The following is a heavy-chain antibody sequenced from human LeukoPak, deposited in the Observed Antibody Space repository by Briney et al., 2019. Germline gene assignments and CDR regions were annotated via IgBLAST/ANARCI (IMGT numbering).Heavy chain of an antibody. J-gene: IGHJ3*01. Sequence: LETLSLTCAVYRGSLRDYYCSWIRQPPGQGGEWIGEINHSGSTNYNPSLKSRVTISLDTSKNQFSLKLSSVTAADTAVYYCARAPYLSSGSWGQGILVAVSS. CDR2: INHSGST. D-gene: IGHD3-22*01. CDR3: ARAPYLSSGS. V-gene: IGHV4-34*01. CDR1: RGSLRDYY.